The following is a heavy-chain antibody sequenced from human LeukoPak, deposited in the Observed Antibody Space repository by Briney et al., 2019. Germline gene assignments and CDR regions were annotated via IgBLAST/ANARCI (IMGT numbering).Heavy chain of an antibody. CDR3: ARDFHRRGYDSSAYYPY. Sequence: GGSLRLSCAASGFTFSSYSMNWVRQAPGEGLEWVSYISSTSSIIYYADSVKGRFTISTDNAKNSLYLKMKRLRAEDTAVYYCARDFHRRGYDSSAYYPYGGQGTLVTVSS. CDR1: GFTFSSYS. V-gene: IGHV3-48*01. J-gene: IGHJ4*02. D-gene: IGHD3-22*01. CDR2: ISSTSSII.